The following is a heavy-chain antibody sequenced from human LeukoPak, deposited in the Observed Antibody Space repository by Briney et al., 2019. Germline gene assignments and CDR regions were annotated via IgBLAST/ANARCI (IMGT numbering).Heavy chain of an antibody. CDR1: GFTLSNYY. V-gene: IGHV3-7*01. CDR3: AREGSSHDSSDTMGTY. D-gene: IGHD3-22*01. Sequence: PGGSLRLSCTASGFTLSNYYMSWVRQAPGKGLEWVANIKQDASDKFYVDSVKGRFTISRDNAKNSIYLQMDNLRADDTAVYYCAREGSSHDSSDTMGTYWGQGTLVTISS. CDR2: IKQDASDK. J-gene: IGHJ4*02.